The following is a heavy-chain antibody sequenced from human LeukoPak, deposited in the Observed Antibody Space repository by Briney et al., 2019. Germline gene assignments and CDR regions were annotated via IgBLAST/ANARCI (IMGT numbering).Heavy chain of an antibody. CDR2: ISSSSSYI. CDR1: GFTFSSYS. CDR3: ARSSSITMVRGVISHYFDY. V-gene: IGHV3-21*01. Sequence: GGSLRLSCAASGFTFSSYSMNWVRQAPGKGLEWVSSISSSSSYICYADSVKGRFTISRDNAKNSLYLQMNSLRAEDTAVYYCARSSSITMVRGVISHYFDYWGQGTLVTVSS. J-gene: IGHJ4*02. D-gene: IGHD3-10*01.